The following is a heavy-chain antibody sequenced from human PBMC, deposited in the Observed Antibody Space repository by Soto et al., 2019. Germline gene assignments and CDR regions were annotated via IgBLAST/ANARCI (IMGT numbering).Heavy chain of an antibody. CDR3: ARDRQRDIVVVPAAKDYMDV. Sequence: ASVKVSCKASGYTFTSYGISWVRQAPGQGLEWMGWISAYNGNTNYAQKLQGRVTMTTDTSTSTAYMELRSLRSDDTAVYYCARDRQRDIVVVPAAKDYMDVWGKGTTVTVSS. CDR2: ISAYNGNT. CDR1: GYTFTSYG. D-gene: IGHD2-2*01. J-gene: IGHJ6*03. V-gene: IGHV1-18*01.